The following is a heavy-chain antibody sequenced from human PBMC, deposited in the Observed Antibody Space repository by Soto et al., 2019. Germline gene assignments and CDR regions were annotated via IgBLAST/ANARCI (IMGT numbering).Heavy chain of an antibody. Sequence: PGGSLRLSCAASGFSVSNNYMTWVRQAPGKGPEWVSVIYSGGSTSYADSVKGRFTISRDTSKNTLYLQMNSLRAEDTAMYYCVRQYSGSLDYWGQGTLVAVAS. CDR1: GFSVSNNY. CDR2: IYSGGST. J-gene: IGHJ4*02. D-gene: IGHD1-26*01. CDR3: VRQYSGSLDY. V-gene: IGHV3-53*01.